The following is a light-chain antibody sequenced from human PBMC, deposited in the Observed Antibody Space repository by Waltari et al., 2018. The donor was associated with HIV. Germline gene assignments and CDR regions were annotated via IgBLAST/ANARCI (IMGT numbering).Light chain of an antibody. Sequence: GTSSDVGGYNYVSWYQQHPGKAPKLMIYDVSNRPSGVSNRFSGSKSGNTASLTISGLQAEDEADYYCSSYTSSSTRVFGTGTKVTVL. CDR3: SSYTSSSTRV. CDR2: DVS. CDR1: SSDVGGYNY. V-gene: IGLV2-14*03. J-gene: IGLJ1*01.